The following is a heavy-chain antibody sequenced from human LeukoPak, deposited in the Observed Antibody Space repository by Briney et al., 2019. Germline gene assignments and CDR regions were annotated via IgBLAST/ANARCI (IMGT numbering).Heavy chain of an antibody. D-gene: IGHD6-19*01. Sequence: PSETLSLTCAVYGGSFSGHYWNWIRQPPGKGLEWIGEINHSGSTSYNPSLKSRVTISVDTSKNQFSLKLSSVTAADTAVYYCARGHRIAVAPPPFGYWGQGTLVTVSS. CDR2: INHSGST. V-gene: IGHV4-34*01. CDR3: ARGHRIAVAPPPFGY. CDR1: GGSFSGHY. J-gene: IGHJ4*02.